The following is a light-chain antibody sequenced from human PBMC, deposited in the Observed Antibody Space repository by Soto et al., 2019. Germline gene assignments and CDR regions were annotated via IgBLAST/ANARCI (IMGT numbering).Light chain of an antibody. CDR3: QQYKNGWT. Sequence: PATLSVSPGERATLSCRASQSVSSNLAWYQQKPGQAPRLLICGASTRATGIPAKFSGGGSGTEFTLTISSLQSEDFGIYYCQQYKNGWTFGQGTKVDIK. J-gene: IGKJ1*01. V-gene: IGKV3-15*01. CDR1: QSVSSN. CDR2: GAS.